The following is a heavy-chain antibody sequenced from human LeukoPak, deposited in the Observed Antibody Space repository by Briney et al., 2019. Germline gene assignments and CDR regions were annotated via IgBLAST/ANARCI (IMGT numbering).Heavy chain of an antibody. J-gene: IGHJ4*02. Sequence: PSETLSLTCTVSGGSISSSSYYWGWIRQPPGKGLEWIGSIYYSGSTYYNPSLKSRVPISVDTSKNQFSLKLSSVTAAVTAVYYCARHFVSYSYGSLDYWGQGTLVTVSS. CDR1: GGSISSSSYY. D-gene: IGHD5-18*01. CDR2: IYYSGST. CDR3: ARHFVSYSYGSLDY. V-gene: IGHV4-39*01.